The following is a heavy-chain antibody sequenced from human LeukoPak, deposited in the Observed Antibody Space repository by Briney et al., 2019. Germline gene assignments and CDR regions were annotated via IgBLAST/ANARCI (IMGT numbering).Heavy chain of an antibody. CDR3: ARGRYCSSTSCHPARWFDP. CDR1: GYTFTGYY. CDR2: INPNSGGT. V-gene: IGHV1-2*02. Sequence: ASVKVSRKASGYTFTGYYMHWVRQAPGQGLEWMGWINPNSGGTNYAQKFQGRVTMTRDTSISTAYMELSRLRSDDTAVYYCARGRYCSSTSCHPARWFDPWGQGTLVTVSS. D-gene: IGHD2-2*01. J-gene: IGHJ5*02.